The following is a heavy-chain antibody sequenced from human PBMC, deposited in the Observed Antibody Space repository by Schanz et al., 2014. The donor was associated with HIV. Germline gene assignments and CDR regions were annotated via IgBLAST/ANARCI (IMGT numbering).Heavy chain of an antibody. CDR3: ARDLHDYGDARTDY. J-gene: IGHJ4*02. V-gene: IGHV3-7*01. Sequence: VQLVESGGGVVQPGRSLRLSCAASGFSFSNFGMHWVRQAPGKGLEWVANIKEDGSEKYHADSVKGRFTISRDNAKNSLFLQMESLRAEDTAVYYCARDLHDYGDARTDYWGQGILVTVSS. CDR2: IKEDGSEK. CDR1: GFSFSNFG. D-gene: IGHD4-17*01.